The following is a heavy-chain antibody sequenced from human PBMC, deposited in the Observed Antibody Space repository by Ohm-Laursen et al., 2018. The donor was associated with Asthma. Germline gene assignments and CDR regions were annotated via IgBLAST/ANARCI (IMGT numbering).Heavy chain of an antibody. CDR2: INPLGYEK. Sequence: SLRLSCTASGFTFSIYWMSWVRQLPGGSLEWVAKINPLGYEKYYMDSVRGRFAVSRDNAKNSLYLEMNSLRVEDTAVYYCVTDAWWSYVHWGLGTLVTVSS. J-gene: IGHJ4*02. CDR1: GFTFSIYW. V-gene: IGHV3-7*01. CDR3: VTDAWWSYVH. D-gene: IGHD1-26*01.